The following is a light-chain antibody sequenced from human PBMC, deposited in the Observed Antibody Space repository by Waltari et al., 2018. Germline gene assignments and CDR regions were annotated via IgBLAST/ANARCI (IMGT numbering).Light chain of an antibody. Sequence: QSALTQPASVSGSPGQSITISCTGTRSDVGNYNLVSWYQPYPGKAPKVIIYDDNKRPSVVSDRFSGSKSGNTASLTISGVQAEDEADYYCCSYAGSYTWVFGGGTKLTVL. J-gene: IGLJ3*02. CDR3: CSYAGSYTWV. CDR1: RSDVGNYNL. CDR2: DDN. V-gene: IGLV2-23*01.